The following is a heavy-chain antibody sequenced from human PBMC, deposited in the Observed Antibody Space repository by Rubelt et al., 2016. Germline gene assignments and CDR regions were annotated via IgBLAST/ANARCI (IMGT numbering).Heavy chain of an antibody. Sequence: GLEWVSSISSSSSYIYYADSGKGRFTISRDNAKNSLYLQMNSLRAEDTAVYYCARGALAINGFFDYWGQGTLVTVSS. CDR2: ISSSSSYI. CDR3: ARGALAINGFFDY. V-gene: IGHV3-21*01. D-gene: IGHD1-20*01. J-gene: IGHJ4*02.